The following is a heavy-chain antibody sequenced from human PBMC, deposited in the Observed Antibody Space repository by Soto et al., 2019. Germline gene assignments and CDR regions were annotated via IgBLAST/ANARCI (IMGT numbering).Heavy chain of an antibody. CDR1: GFTFSSYS. Sequence: EVQLVESGGGLVQPGGSLRLSCVASGFTFSSYSMNWVRQAPGKGLEWVSYIDSGSNTIYYADSVKGRFTISRDNAKNSLYLQMNSLRDEDTAVYYCARDILRYCSGTTCYSYYFDYWGQGTLVTVSS. D-gene: IGHD2-2*01. V-gene: IGHV3-48*02. CDR3: ARDILRYCSGTTCYSYYFDY. CDR2: IDSGSNTI. J-gene: IGHJ4*02.